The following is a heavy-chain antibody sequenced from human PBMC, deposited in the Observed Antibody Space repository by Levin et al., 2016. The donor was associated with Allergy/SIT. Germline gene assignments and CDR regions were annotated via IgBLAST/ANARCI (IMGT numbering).Heavy chain of an antibody. Sequence: WVRQAPGQGLEWMGWMNPNSGNTGYAQKFQGRVTMTRNTSISTAYMELSSLRSEDTAVYYCARVARYFDWSYYYYYMDVWGKGTTVTVSS. CDR2: MNPNSGNT. D-gene: IGHD3-9*01. CDR3: ARVARYFDWSYYYYYMDV. V-gene: IGHV1-8*01. J-gene: IGHJ6*03.